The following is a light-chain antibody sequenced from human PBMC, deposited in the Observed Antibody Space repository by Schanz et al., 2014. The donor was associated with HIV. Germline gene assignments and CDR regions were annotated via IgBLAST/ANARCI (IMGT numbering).Light chain of an antibody. CDR2: QAS. CDR3: QHSDTFPYT. Sequence: DIHMTQSPSTLSASVGDRVTITCRASQSIRSWLAWYQQKPGRAPNLLIYQASTLETGVPSRFSASGSGTEFTLTISNLQPDDFATYYCQHSDTFPYTFGQGTKLEIK. CDR1: QSIRSW. J-gene: IGKJ2*01. V-gene: IGKV1-5*03.